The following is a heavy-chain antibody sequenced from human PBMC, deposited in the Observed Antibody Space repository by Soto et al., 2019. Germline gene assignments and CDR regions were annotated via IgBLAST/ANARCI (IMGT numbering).Heavy chain of an antibody. CDR2: IYYSGST. Sequence: PSETLSLTCTVSGGSISSGGYYWSWIRQHPGKGLEWIGYIYYSGSTYYNPSLKSRVTISVDTSKNQFSLKLSSVTAADTAVYYCARIYLGFYRLRQQPHRVSTFDPWGQGTLVTVSS. CDR3: ARIYLGFYRLRQQPHRVSTFDP. CDR1: GGSISSGGYY. J-gene: IGHJ5*02. V-gene: IGHV4-31*03. D-gene: IGHD3-16*02.